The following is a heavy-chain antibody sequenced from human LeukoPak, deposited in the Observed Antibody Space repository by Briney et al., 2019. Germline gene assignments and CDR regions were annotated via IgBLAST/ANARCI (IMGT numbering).Heavy chain of an antibody. CDR1: GFTFSSYG. CDR2: IRYDGSNK. J-gene: IGHJ5*02. Sequence: SGGSLRLSCAASGFTFSSYGMHWVRQAPGKGLEWVAFIRYDGSNKYYADSVKGRFTISRDNSKNTLYLQMNSLRAEDTAVYYCANLMTTDPNWFDPWGQGTLVTVSS. V-gene: IGHV3-30*02. CDR3: ANLMTTDPNWFDP. D-gene: IGHD4-17*01.